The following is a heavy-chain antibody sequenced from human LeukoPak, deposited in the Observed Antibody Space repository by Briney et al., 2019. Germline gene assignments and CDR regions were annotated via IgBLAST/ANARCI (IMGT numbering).Heavy chain of an antibody. Sequence: PGRSLRLSCAASGFTFNSYDMHWIRQAPGKGLEWVALIWYDGSNKYYPDSVKGRFTISRDNSKNTLYQQMNSLRAEDTAVYYCARYVGGGNSGGFDYWGQGTLVIVSS. D-gene: IGHD4-23*01. CDR1: GFTFNSYD. CDR3: ARYVGGGNSGGFDY. CDR2: IWYDGSNK. V-gene: IGHV3-33*01. J-gene: IGHJ4*02.